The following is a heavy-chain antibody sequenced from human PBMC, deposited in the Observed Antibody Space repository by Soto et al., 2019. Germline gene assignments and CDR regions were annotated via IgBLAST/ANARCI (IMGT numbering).Heavy chain of an antibody. J-gene: IGHJ3*02. CDR3: ARTGYSYANDAFDI. CDR2: INHSGST. CDR1: GGSFSGYY. D-gene: IGHD5-18*01. Sequence: NPSETLSLTCAVYGGSFSGYYWSWIRQPPGKGLEWIGEINHSGSTNYNPSLKSRVTISVDTSKNQFSLKLSSVTAADTAVYYCARTGYSYANDAFDIWGQGTMVTVSS. V-gene: IGHV4-34*01.